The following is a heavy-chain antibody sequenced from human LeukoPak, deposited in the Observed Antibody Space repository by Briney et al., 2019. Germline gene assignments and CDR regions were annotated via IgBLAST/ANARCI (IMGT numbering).Heavy chain of an antibody. V-gene: IGHV4-38-2*02. CDR3: ARHGTTVITRPFDY. CDR2: IYHSGST. CDR1: GYSISSEYY. Sequence: SETLSLTCTVSGYSISSEYYWDWIRQPLGKGLEWIGSIYHSGSTYYNPSLKSRVTISLDTSKNQFSLNLSSVTAADTAVYYCARHGTTVITRPFDYWGQGTLVTVSS. D-gene: IGHD4-23*01. J-gene: IGHJ4*02.